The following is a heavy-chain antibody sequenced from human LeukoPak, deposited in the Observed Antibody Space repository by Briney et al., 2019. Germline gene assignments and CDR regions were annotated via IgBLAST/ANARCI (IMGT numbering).Heavy chain of an antibody. D-gene: IGHD2-2*01. CDR2: ISGSGGST. J-gene: IGHJ4*02. V-gene: IGHV3-23*01. CDR1: GFTFSSYA. Sequence: GGSLRLSCAASGFTFSSYAMSWVRQAPGEGLEWVSAISGSGGSTYYADSVKGRFTISRDNSKNTLYLQMNSLRAEDTAVYYCAKDYEYCSSTSCYPSYYFDYWGQGTLVTVSS. CDR3: AKDYEYCSSTSCYPSYYFDY.